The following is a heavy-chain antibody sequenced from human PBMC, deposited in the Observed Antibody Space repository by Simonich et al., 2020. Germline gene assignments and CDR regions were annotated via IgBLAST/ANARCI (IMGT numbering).Heavy chain of an antibody. Sequence: QVQLQQWGAGLLKPSETLSLTCAVYGGSFSGYYWSWIRQPPGKGLEWIGEINHSETTNYHPALKRRVTMSVDTSKNQFSLKLSSVTAADTAVYYCARGLRVAAAGTAFQHWGQGTLVTVSS. CDR1: GGSFSGYY. CDR3: ARGLRVAAAGTAFQH. J-gene: IGHJ1*01. CDR2: INHSETT. V-gene: IGHV4-34*01. D-gene: IGHD6-13*01.